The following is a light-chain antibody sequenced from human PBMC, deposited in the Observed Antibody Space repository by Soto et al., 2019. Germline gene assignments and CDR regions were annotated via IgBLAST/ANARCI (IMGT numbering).Light chain of an antibody. CDR2: TDY. V-gene: IGLV1-44*01. CDR3: AAWDDSLNGWV. Sequence: QSLLTQPPSASGTPGQRVTISCSGGSSKIGSNSVNWYQHFPGTAPRLLIYTDYKRPSGVPDRFSGSKSGTSASLAITGLQSEDEAVYYCAAWDDSLNGWVFGGGTKLTVL. J-gene: IGLJ3*02. CDR1: SSKIGSNS.